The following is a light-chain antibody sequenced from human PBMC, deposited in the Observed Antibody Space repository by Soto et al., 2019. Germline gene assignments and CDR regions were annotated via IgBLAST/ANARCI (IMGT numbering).Light chain of an antibody. CDR2: DAS. J-gene: IGKJ5*01. V-gene: IGKV1-5*01. Sequence: DIQMTQSPSTLSASVGDRVTITCRASQSISSWLAWYQQKPGKAPKLLIYDASSLESGVPSRFSGSGSGTEFTLTNSSLQPDDFATYYCQQYNRYAITFGQGTRLEIK. CDR1: QSISSW. CDR3: QQYNRYAIT.